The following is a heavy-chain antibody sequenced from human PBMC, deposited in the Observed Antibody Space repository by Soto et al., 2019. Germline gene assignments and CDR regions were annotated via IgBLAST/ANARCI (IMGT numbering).Heavy chain of an antibody. CDR3: AKGHFGDYDFDS. CDR2: ISWNGGRI. D-gene: IGHD4-17*01. CDR1: GFSITSYA. V-gene: IGHV3-9*01. Sequence: GGSLTLSCAACGFSITSYAPSRVSQAPGKGLEWVSGISWNGGRIGYADSVKGRFTTSRDNAQTSLYLQMNSLRAEDTALYSCAKGHFGDYDFDSWGQGTLVTVSS. J-gene: IGHJ4*02.